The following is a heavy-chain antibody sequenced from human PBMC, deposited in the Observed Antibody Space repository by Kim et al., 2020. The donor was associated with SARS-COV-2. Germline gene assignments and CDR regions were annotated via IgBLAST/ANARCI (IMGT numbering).Heavy chain of an antibody. CDR3: ARGHPPQGQNAPNSWFDP. J-gene: IGHJ5*02. CDR2: INHSGST. Sequence: SETLSLTCAVYGGSFSGYYWSWIRQPPGKGLEWIGEINHSGSTNYNPSLKSRVTISVDTSKNQFSLKLSSVTAADTAVYYCARGHPPQGQNAPNSWFDPWGQGTLVTVSS. CDR1: GGSFSGYY. V-gene: IGHV4-34*01.